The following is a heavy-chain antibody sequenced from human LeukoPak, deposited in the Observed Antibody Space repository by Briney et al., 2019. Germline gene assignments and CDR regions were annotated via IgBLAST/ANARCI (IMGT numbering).Heavy chain of an antibody. CDR3: ARLNLEYLYSSGPNDY. J-gene: IGHJ4*02. CDR1: GGSFTYYY. Sequence: SETLSLTCALYGGSFTYYYWAWIRQPPGKGLEWIGEINHAGTADYNPSLKSRVTISVDTSKNQFSLKLNSVTPADTAVYYCARLNLEYLYSSGPNDYWGQGTLVTVSS. CDR2: INHAGTA. V-gene: IGHV4-34*01. D-gene: IGHD3-10*01.